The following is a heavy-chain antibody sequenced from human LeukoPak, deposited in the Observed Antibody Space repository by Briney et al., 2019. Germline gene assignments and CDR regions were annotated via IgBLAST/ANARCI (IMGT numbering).Heavy chain of an antibody. D-gene: IGHD6-13*01. Sequence: TSETLSLTCAVYGGSFSGYYWSWIRQPPGKGLEWIGEINHSGSTNYNPSLKSRVTISVDTSKNQFSLKLSSVTAADTAVYYCARERQQLVRYFDYWGQGTLVTVSS. J-gene: IGHJ4*02. CDR2: INHSGST. CDR3: ARERQQLVRYFDY. CDR1: GGSFSGYY. V-gene: IGHV4-34*01.